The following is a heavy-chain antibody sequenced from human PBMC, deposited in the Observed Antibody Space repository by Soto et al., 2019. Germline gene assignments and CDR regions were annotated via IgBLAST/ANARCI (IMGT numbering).Heavy chain of an antibody. CDR1: GDSISSYY. Sequence: PSETLSLTCTVSGDSISSYYWSWIRQPPGKGLEWIGYIYYSGSTNYNPSLKSRVTISVDTSKNQFSLKLSSVTAADTAVYYCAATRYGDYFPFDYWGQGTLVTVSS. D-gene: IGHD4-17*01. CDR2: IYYSGST. V-gene: IGHV4-59*01. J-gene: IGHJ4*02. CDR3: AATRYGDYFPFDY.